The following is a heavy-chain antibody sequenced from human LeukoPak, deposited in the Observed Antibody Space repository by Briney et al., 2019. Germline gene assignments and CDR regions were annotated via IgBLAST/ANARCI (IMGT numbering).Heavy chain of an antibody. V-gene: IGHV3-20*04. Sequence: GGSLRLSCAASGFSFDDYGMSWVRQAPGQGLEWVSGINWNGGSTGYADSVKGRFTISRDNAKNSLYLQMSSLRAEDTALYYCARGFLADLSMVRVDYWGQGTLVTVSS. CDR1: GFSFDDYG. J-gene: IGHJ4*02. CDR2: INWNGGST. D-gene: IGHD3-10*01. CDR3: ARGFLADLSMVRVDY.